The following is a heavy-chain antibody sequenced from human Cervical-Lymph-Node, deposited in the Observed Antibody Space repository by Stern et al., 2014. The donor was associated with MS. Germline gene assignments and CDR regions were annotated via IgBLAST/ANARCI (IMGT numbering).Heavy chain of an antibody. CDR2: ISPKSGDT. Sequence: QVQLVQSGAEVKKPGASVKFSCKASGYTFTDYYMHWLRQAPGQGFEWMGWISPKSGDTNYAQDFQGRVTMTRDTSISTAYMELRRLGPDDTAVYYCASDPYLVPSYWGQGTLVTVSS. J-gene: IGHJ4*02. CDR1: GYTFTDYY. V-gene: IGHV1-2*02. D-gene: IGHD6-13*01. CDR3: ASDPYLVPSY.